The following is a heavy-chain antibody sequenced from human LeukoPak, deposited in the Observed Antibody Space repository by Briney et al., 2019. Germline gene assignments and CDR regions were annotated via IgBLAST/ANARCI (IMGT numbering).Heavy chain of an antibody. J-gene: IGHJ4*02. CDR3: ARENTHDYGDTQGDY. Sequence: SETLSLTCTVSGGSISSGGYYWSWIRQPPGKGLEWIGYIYYSGSTYYNPSLKSRVTISVDTSKNQFSLKLSSVTAADTAVYYCARENTHDYGDTQGDYWGQGTLVTVSS. CDR2: IYYSGST. V-gene: IGHV4-31*03. CDR1: GGSISSGGYY. D-gene: IGHD4-17*01.